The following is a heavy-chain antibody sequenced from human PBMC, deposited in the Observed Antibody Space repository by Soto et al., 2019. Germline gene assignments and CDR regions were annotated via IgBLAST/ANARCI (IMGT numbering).Heavy chain of an antibody. CDR2: IYLGESDT. V-gene: IGHV5-51*01. CDR3: ARQTYCSSASCYTVDS. J-gene: IGHJ4*02. D-gene: IGHD2-2*02. Sequence: GESLKISFKGSGYSFTSYWIGWVREIPVKGLELMVIIYLGESDTRYSASSQGQVPISAYKSISTAYLQWSSLKASDTAMYDCARQTYCSSASCYTVDSFGQGTLLNVS. CDR1: GYSFTSYW.